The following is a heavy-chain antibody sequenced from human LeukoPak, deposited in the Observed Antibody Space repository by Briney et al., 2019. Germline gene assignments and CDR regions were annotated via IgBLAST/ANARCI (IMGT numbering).Heavy chain of an antibody. CDR2: ISSSSSYI. CDR1: GFTFSSYS. D-gene: IGHD4-17*01. CDR3: ARADYGDSRQRGA. V-gene: IGHV3-21*01. Sequence: GGSLRLSCAASGFTFSSYSMNWVRQAPGKGLEWVSSISSSSSYIYYADSVKGRFTISRDNAKNSLYLQMNSLRAEDTAVYYCARADYGDSRQRGAWGQGTLVTVSS. J-gene: IGHJ5*02.